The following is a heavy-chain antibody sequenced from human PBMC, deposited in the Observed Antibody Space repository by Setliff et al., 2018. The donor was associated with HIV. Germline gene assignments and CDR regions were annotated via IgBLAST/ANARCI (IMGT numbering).Heavy chain of an antibody. V-gene: IGHV4-39*01. J-gene: IGHJ5*02. CDR3: ARVPVAGANWFDP. CDR1: GGSISGSDYY. D-gene: IGHD2-21*01. Sequence: SQTLSLTCTVSGGSISGSDYYWGWIRQSPGKRLEWIGSVSQSGSTYYNPSLKSRITISVDRSKNLFSLKLISVTAADQGVYYCARVPVAGANWFDPWGLGTLVTVSS. CDR2: VSQSGST.